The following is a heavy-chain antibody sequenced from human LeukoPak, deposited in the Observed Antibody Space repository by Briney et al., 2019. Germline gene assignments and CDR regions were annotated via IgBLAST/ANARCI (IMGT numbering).Heavy chain of an antibody. D-gene: IGHD1/OR15-1a*01. CDR1: GFSCSTSP. CDR2: MSHDGSKK. Sequence: PGRSLRLSCAASGFSCSTSPMHWVRQAPGKGREWVALMSHDGSKKYYAESVKGRFTISRDNSKNTLYLQVNSLRVDDTAVYYCARDRDSRRTFYHYYGMDVWGEGTTVIVSS. CDR3: ARDRDSRRTFYHYYGMDV. J-gene: IGHJ6*04. V-gene: IGHV3-30*04.